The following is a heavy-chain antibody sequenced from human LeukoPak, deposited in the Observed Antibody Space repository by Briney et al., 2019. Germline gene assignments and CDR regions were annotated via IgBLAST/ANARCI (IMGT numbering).Heavy chain of an antibody. CDR3: AKDLKWLVQIYFDY. V-gene: IGHV3-23*01. CDR1: GFAFISYA. Sequence: GGSLRLSCAASGFAFISYAMSSVRQAPCKGLEWVSAISGSGGSTYYADSVKGRFTISRDNSKNTLYLQMNSLRAEDTAVYYCAKDLKWLVQIYFDYWGQGTLVTVSS. J-gene: IGHJ4*02. CDR2: ISGSGGST. D-gene: IGHD6-19*01.